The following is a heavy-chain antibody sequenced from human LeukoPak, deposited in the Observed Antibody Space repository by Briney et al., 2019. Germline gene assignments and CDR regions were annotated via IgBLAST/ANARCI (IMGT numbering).Heavy chain of an antibody. CDR1: GFTVISNY. CDR3: ARDLTSYDYAWDY. J-gene: IGHJ4*02. V-gene: IGHV3-66*01. D-gene: IGHD3-16*01. CDR2: IYSDAST. Sequence: PGGSLRLSCAASGFTVISNYMSWVRQAPGKGLEWVSVIYSDASTYYADSVRGRFTISRDNSKNTLYLQMNSLRAEDTAVYYCARDLTSYDYAWDYWGQGTLVTVSS.